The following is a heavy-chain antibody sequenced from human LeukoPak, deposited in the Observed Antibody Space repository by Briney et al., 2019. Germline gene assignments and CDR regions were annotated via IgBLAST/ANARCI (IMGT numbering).Heavy chain of an antibody. D-gene: IGHD2-8*01. CDR1: GYTFTGYY. Sequence: GASVKVSCKAFGYTFTGYYMHWVRQAPGQGLEWMGIINPSGGSTSYAQKFQGRVTMTRDMSTSTVYMELSSLRSEDTAVYYCARGPQDIVLMVYADFDYWGQGTLVTVSS. CDR3: ARGPQDIVLMVYADFDY. CDR2: INPSGGST. V-gene: IGHV1-46*01. J-gene: IGHJ4*02.